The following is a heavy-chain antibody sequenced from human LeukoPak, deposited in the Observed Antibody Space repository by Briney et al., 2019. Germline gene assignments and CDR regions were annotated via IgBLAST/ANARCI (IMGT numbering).Heavy chain of an antibody. CDR1: GSSFSIDG. D-gene: IGHD3-10*01. V-gene: IGHV3-23*01. CDR2: ISANGVNT. J-gene: IGHJ4*02. Sequence: GGSLRLSCAASGSSFSIDGMSWVRQAPGKGLEWVSAISANGVNTYYADSVKGRFTISRDNPKNTLYLQMNSLRAEDAAIFYCAKDKSGFFDSWGQATLVPVSS. CDR3: AKDKSGFFDS.